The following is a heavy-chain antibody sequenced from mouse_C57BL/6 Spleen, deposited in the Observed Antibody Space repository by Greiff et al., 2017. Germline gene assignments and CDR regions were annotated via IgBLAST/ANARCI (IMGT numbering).Heavy chain of an antibody. CDR1: GYAFSSSW. Sequence: QVQLQQSGPELVKPGASVKISCKASGYAFSSSWMNWVKPRPGKGLEWIGRIYPGDGDTNYNGKFKGKATLTADKSSSTAYMQLSSLTSEDSAVYFCARSIELGLFDYWGQGTTLTVSS. D-gene: IGHD4-1*01. V-gene: IGHV1-82*01. J-gene: IGHJ2*01. CDR2: IYPGDGDT. CDR3: ARSIELGLFDY.